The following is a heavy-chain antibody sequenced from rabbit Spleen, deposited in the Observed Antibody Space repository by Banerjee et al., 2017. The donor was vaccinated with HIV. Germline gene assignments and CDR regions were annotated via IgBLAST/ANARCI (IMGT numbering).Heavy chain of an antibody. CDR3: ARDSGTSFSSYGMDL. D-gene: IGHD8-1*01. V-gene: IGHV1S40*01. CDR2: IDTGSSGFT. Sequence: QSLVESGGGVVLPAGSLTLPCTTSGFSFTSNYYMIWVRQAPGKGLEWIACIDTGSSGFTYFASWAKGRFTISKTSSTTVTLQVTSLTAADTATYFCARDSGTSFSSYGMDLWGQGTLVTVS. CDR1: GFSFTSNYY. J-gene: IGHJ6*01.